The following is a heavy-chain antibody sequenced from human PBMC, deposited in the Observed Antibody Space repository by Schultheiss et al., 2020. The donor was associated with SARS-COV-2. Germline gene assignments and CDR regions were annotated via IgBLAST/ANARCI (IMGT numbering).Heavy chain of an antibody. CDR1: EYSFTSYW. CDR3: ARGITISYFEY. Sequence: GESLKISCKGSEYSFTSYWIGWLRQMPGIGLVWMGIIFAGDSDTRYSPSFQGQVTMSADKSIDTACLQWNSLKASDTAIYYCARGITISYFEYWGQGTLVTGSS. CDR2: IFAGDSDT. V-gene: IGHV5-51*01. J-gene: IGHJ4*02. D-gene: IGHD3-9*01.